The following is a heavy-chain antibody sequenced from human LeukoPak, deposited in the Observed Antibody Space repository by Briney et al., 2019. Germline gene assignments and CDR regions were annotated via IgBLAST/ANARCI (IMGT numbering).Heavy chain of an antibody. CDR2: TGIRGDNT. Sequence: PGGSLRLSCLASGYAFSNYAMSWVRQAPGKGLEWVSGTGIRGDNTYYADSVKGRFTIARDDSRNTLYLQMNSLRAEDTAVYYCAKGASWRLGIVRWYFDLWGRGTLVTVSS. V-gene: IGHV3-23*01. J-gene: IGHJ2*01. CDR3: AKGASWRLGIVRWYFDL. D-gene: IGHD7-27*01. CDR1: GYAFSNYA.